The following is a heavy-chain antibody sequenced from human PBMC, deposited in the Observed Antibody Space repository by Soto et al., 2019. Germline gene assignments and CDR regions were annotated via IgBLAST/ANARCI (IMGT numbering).Heavy chain of an antibody. CDR1: GFTFSSYS. J-gene: IGHJ6*02. CDR2: ISSSSSTI. D-gene: IGHD3-10*01. V-gene: IGHV3-48*02. CDR3: ARDLGGLLWFGESGCYYGMDV. Sequence: GGSLRLSCAASGFTFSSYSMNWVRQAPGKGLEWVSYISSSSSTIYYADSVKGRFTISRDNAKNSLYLQMNSLRDEDTAVYYCARDLGGLLWFGESGCYYGMDVWGQGTTVTVSS.